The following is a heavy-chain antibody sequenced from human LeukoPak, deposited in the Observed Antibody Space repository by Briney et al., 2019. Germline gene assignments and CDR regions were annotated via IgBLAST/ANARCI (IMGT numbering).Heavy chain of an antibody. D-gene: IGHD3-3*01. CDR1: GFTFSSYA. CDR3: ARGRFLEWPIEFDP. J-gene: IGHJ5*02. CDR2: ISYDGSNK. Sequence: PGGSLRPSCAASGFTFSSYAMHWVRQAPGKGLEWVAVISYDGSNKYYADSVKGRFTISRDNSKNTLYLQMNSLRAEDTAVYYCARGRFLEWPIEFDPWGQGTLVTVSS. V-gene: IGHV3-30-3*01.